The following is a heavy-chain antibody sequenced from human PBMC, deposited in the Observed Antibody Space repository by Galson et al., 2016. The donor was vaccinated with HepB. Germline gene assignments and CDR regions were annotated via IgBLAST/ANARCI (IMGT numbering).Heavy chain of an antibody. CDR1: GFTFDDYG. D-gene: IGHD1-1*01. J-gene: IGHJ4*02. Sequence: SLRLSCAASGFTFDDYGLTRVRQAPGRGLEWVSGINWNGDSTAYADSVRGRFTISRDNARNSLYLQMNSLRAEDTALYYCARSFFRRTVNWTPFDYWGQGTLVTVSS. V-gene: IGHV3-20*04. CDR3: ARSFFRRTVNWTPFDY. CDR2: INWNGDST.